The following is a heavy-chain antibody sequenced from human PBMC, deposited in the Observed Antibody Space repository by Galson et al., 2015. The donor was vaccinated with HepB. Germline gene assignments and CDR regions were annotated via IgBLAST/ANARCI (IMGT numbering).Heavy chain of an antibody. V-gene: IGHV3-73*01. J-gene: IGHJ1*01. D-gene: IGHD6-19*01. Sequence: SLRLSCAASGFSFSASAIHWVRQASGKGPEWVGRIRSKMSNYATEYVPSLKGGFTISRDDSKNTAYLHMNSLKTEDTAVYYCLTLGDFPGYSSRWGRGTPVTVSS. CDR2: IRSKMSNYAT. CDR1: GFSFSASA. CDR3: LTLGDFPGYSSR.